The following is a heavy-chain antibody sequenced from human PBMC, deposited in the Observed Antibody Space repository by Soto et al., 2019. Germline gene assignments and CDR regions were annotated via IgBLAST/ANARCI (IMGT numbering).Heavy chain of an antibody. CDR3: ARTSRFDS. V-gene: IGHV4-39*07. CDR1: GGSISSSSYY. CDR2: IYYSGST. J-gene: IGHJ4*02. Sequence: PSETLSLTCTVSGGSISSSSYYWGWIRQPPGKGLEWIGSIYYSGSTYYNPSLKSRVTISVDTSKNQFSLKLSSVTAADTAVYYCARTSRFDSWGRGTLVTVSS. D-gene: IGHD6-6*01.